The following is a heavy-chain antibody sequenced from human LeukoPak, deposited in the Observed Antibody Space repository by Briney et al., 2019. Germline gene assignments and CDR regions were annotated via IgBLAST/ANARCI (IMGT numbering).Heavy chain of an antibody. Sequence: TGGSLRLSCAASGFTVSSNYMSWVRQAPGKGLEWVSAISGSGGSTYYADSVKGRFTISRDNSKNTLYLQMNSLRAEDTAVYYCAKEGYSSSWYPHWGQGTLVTVSS. J-gene: IGHJ4*02. CDR1: GFTVSSNY. CDR3: AKEGYSSSWYPH. D-gene: IGHD6-13*01. V-gene: IGHV3-23*01. CDR2: ISGSGGST.